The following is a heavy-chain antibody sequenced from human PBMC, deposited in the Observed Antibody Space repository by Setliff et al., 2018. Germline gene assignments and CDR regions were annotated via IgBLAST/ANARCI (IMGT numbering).Heavy chain of an antibody. D-gene: IGHD2-21*01. Sequence: ASVKVSCKASGYIFKTYGFTWVRQAPGQGLEWMGWISPYNGNTNSAQKLQGRVTMTTDTSTSTAYMELRSLRSDDTAVYFCARVTYCGGDCYSFDYWGQGTLVTVSS. J-gene: IGHJ4*02. CDR2: ISPYNGNT. CDR3: ARVTYCGGDCYSFDY. V-gene: IGHV1-18*01. CDR1: GYIFKTYG.